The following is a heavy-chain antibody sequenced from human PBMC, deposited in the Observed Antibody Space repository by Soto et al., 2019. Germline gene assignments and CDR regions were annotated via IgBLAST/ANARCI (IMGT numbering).Heavy chain of an antibody. Sequence: QVQLQESGPGLXKPSETLSLTCTVSGAFSSTYYWSWIRQPPGKGLEWIGYMNNIGRTNYNPSLKSRVTISLDTSKNQFSLKLSSVIAADTAVYYCARSFCRDAVRCNWFDPWGLGTLVTASS. V-gene: IGHV4-59*01. D-gene: IGHD2-8*01. CDR3: ARSFCRDAVRCNWFDP. J-gene: IGHJ5*02. CDR2: MNNIGRT. CDR1: GAFSSTYY.